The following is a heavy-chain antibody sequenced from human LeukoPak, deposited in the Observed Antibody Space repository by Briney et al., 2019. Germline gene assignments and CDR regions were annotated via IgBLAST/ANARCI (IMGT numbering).Heavy chain of an antibody. CDR3: ARDRYYYDSTNYS. V-gene: IGHV3-11*01. CDR2: ISSSGSTL. J-gene: IGHJ4*02. D-gene: IGHD3-22*01. Sequence: GGSLRLSCAASGFTFSDYYMSWIRQAPGKGLEWISYISSSGSTLYYADSVKGRFTISRDNAMNSLFLQMNSLRAEDTAVYYCARDRYYYDSTNYSGGQGTLLTVSS. CDR1: GFTFSDYY.